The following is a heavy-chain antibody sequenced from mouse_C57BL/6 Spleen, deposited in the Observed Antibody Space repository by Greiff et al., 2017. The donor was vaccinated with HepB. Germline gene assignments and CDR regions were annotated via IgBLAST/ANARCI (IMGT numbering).Heavy chain of an antibody. CDR1: GYTFTSYW. V-gene: IGHV1-7*01. Sequence: QVHVKQSGAELAKPGASVKLSCKASGYTFTSYWMHWVKQRPGQGLEWIGYINPSSGYPKYNQKFKDKATLTADKSSSTAYMQLSSLTYEDSAVYYCARPYYGSSFLDYWGQGTTLTVSS. CDR2: INPSSGYP. CDR3: ARPYYGSSFLDY. J-gene: IGHJ2*01. D-gene: IGHD1-1*01.